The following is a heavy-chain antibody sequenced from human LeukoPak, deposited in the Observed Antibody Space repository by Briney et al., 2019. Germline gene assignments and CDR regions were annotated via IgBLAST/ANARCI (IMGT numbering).Heavy chain of an antibody. D-gene: IGHD2-8*02. CDR2: IRSDGSNY. Sequence: PGGSLRLSCAASGFTFSSYDMHWVRQAPGKGLEWVAFIRSDGSNYYYADSVKGRFTISRDNSKNTLYLQMNSLRAQDTAVYYCATYRQVLLPFESWGQGTLVTVSS. CDR1: GFTFSSYD. J-gene: IGHJ4*02. V-gene: IGHV3-30*02. CDR3: ATYRQVLLPFES.